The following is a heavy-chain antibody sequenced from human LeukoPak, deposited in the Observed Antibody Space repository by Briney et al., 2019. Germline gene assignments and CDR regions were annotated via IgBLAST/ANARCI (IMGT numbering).Heavy chain of an antibody. J-gene: IGHJ4*02. CDR3: ARSYYSFGD. CDR1: GFTFSTYS. CDR2: IYSGGST. D-gene: IGHD1-26*01. Sequence: PGGSLRLSCAASGFTFSTYSINWVRQAPGKGLEWVSVIYSGGSTYYADSVKGRFTISRDNSENTLYLQMNSLRAEDTAVYYCARSYYSFGDWGQGTLVTVSS. V-gene: IGHV3-66*01.